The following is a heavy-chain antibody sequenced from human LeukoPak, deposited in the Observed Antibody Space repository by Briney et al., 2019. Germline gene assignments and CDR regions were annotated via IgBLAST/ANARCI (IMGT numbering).Heavy chain of an antibody. CDR1: GGSFSGYY. J-gene: IGHJ6*03. D-gene: IGHD2-2*01. V-gene: IGHV4-34*01. CDR3: ARGDIVVVPAVLGYYYYMDV. Sequence: SETLSLTCAVYGGSFSGYYWSWIRQPPGKGLEWIGEINHSGSTNYNPSLKSRVTMSVDTSKNQFSLKLSSVTAADTAVYYCARGDIVVVPAVLGYYYYMDVWGKGTTVTVSS. CDR2: INHSGST.